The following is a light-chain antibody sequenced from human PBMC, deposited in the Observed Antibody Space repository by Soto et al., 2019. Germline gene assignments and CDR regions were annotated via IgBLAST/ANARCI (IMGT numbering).Light chain of an antibody. CDR2: EVS. Sequence: QSALTQPASVSGSSGQSITISCTGTSSDVGGYNYVSWYQQHPGKAPKLMIYEVSNRPSGVSNRFSGSKSGNTASLTISGLRAEDEADYYCSSYISSSIDYVFGTGTKLTVL. J-gene: IGLJ1*01. CDR3: SSYISSSIDYV. CDR1: SSDVGGYNY. V-gene: IGLV2-14*01.